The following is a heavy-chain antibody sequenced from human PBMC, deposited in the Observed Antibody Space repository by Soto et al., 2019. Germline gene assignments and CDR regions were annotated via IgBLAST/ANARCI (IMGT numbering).Heavy chain of an antibody. CDR3: AKARSGNYQYYIDY. V-gene: IGHV3-23*01. CDR1: GFIFSSYA. J-gene: IGHJ4*02. Sequence: GGSLRLSCAASGFIFSSYAMNWVRQAPGKGLEWVAGISGSGVNTYYADSVRGRFTISRDNSKNTLYLQMNSLRDEDTAVYYCAKARSGNYQYYIDYWGQGTLVTVSS. D-gene: IGHD3-22*01. CDR2: ISGSGVNT.